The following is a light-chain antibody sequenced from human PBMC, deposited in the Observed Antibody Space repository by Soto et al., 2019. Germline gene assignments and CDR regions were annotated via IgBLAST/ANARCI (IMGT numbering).Light chain of an antibody. CDR3: SSHTSSSIWV. CDR2: EVS. CDR1: SSDVGDYNF. J-gene: IGLJ3*02. Sequence: QSVLTQPASVSGSPGQSITISCTGTSSDVGDYNFVSWYQQLPGKAPKLMIYEVSHRPSGVSHRFSGSKSGNTASLTISGLLAEDEAHYYCSSHTSSSIWVFGGGTKLTVL. V-gene: IGLV2-14*03.